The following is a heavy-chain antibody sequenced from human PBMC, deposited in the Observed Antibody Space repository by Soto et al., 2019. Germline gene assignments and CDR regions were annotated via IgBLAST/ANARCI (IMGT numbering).Heavy chain of an antibody. CDR3: ARARDFGSYYGGDAFDI. Sequence: QVQLVQSGAEVKKPGSSVKVSCKASGGTFSSYVISWVRQAPGQGLEWMGGIIPIFGTANYAQKFQGRVTITADESTSTAYMELSSLRSEDTAVYYCARARDFGSYYGGDAFDIWGQGTMVTVSS. CDR1: GGTFSSYV. V-gene: IGHV1-69*01. CDR2: IIPIFGTA. J-gene: IGHJ3*02. D-gene: IGHD1-26*01.